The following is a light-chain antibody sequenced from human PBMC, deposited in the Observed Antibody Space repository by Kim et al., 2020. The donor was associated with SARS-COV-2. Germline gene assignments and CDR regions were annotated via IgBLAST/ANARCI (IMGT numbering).Light chain of an antibody. Sequence: EVVLTQSPATLSLSPGDRATLSCRASQGVCNCLAWYQRKPGQPPRLLIHGASTRSTGIPARFSGSGSGTDFTLTISGLEPEDFALYYCQQCSNSPLTFGQGTKLEI. CDR2: GAS. J-gene: IGKJ2*01. CDR3: QQCSNSPLT. V-gene: IGKV3-11*01. CDR1: QGVCNC.